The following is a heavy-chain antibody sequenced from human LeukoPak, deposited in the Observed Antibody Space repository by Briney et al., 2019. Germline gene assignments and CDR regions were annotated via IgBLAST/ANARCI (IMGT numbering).Heavy chain of an antibody. V-gene: IGHV3-48*03. CDR1: GFTVSSYE. Sequence: GGSLRLSCAASGFTVSSYEMSWVRQAPGKGLEWLSYISSSGITIYYADSVKGRFTISRDDAYNSLHLQMNSLRAEDTAVYYCAGYYMDVWGKGTTVTVSS. CDR2: ISSSGITI. CDR3: AGYYMDV. J-gene: IGHJ6*03.